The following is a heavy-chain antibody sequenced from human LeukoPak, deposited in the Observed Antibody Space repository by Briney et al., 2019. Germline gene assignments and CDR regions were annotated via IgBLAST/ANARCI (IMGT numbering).Heavy chain of an antibody. D-gene: IGHD1-1*01. Sequence: GGSLRLSCAASGFTFSSYAMHWVRQAPGKGLEWVAVISYDGSNKYYADSVKGRFTISRDNSKNTLYLQMNSLRAEDTAVYYCARDLVGTIEYFQHWGQGTLVTVSS. J-gene: IGHJ1*01. CDR3: ARDLVGTIEYFQH. CDR1: GFTFSSYA. CDR2: ISYDGSNK. V-gene: IGHV3-30*04.